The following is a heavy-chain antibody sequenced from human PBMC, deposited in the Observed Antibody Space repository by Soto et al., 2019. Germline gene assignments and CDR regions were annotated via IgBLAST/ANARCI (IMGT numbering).Heavy chain of an antibody. V-gene: IGHV4-59*02. CDR3: ATSNGNAEYTY. CDR2: MHYTGFS. Sequence: PSETLSVTCSFSGDSATSHDLTWIRQSPEKGLEWIGYMHYTGFSHYNPSLESRLTISVDRSKHQFTLQRTSVTLEDTPVYYCATSNGNAEYTYRGQGTEVTVSS. CDR1: GDSATSHD. D-gene: IGHD2-8*01. J-gene: IGHJ4*02.